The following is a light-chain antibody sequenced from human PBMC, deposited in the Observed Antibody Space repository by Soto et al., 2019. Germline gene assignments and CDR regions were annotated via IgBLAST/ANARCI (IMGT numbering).Light chain of an antibody. Sequence: DIQMTQSPSTLSASVGDRVTITCRASQSINSWLAWYQQKPGKAPKLLIYKASSLESGVPSRFSGSGSATEFTLTISSLQPDDFATYYCQQHNNYPLTFGGGPKVEIK. CDR1: QSINSW. CDR3: QQHNNYPLT. J-gene: IGKJ4*01. V-gene: IGKV1-5*03. CDR2: KAS.